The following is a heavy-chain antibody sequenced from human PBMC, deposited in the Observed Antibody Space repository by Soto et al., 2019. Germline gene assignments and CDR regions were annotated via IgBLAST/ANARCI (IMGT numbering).Heavy chain of an antibody. V-gene: IGHV4-34*01. J-gene: IGHJ4*02. CDR2: INHSGST. Sequence: QVQLQQWGAGLLKPSETLSLTCAVYGGSFSGYYWSWFRQPPGKGLEWIGEINHSGSTNYNPSRKRRVPISVDTSNNQFSLKLSSVTAADTAVYYCASYDTSGYYVGGQGTLVTVSS. D-gene: IGHD3-22*01. CDR1: GGSFSGYY. CDR3: ASYDTSGYYV.